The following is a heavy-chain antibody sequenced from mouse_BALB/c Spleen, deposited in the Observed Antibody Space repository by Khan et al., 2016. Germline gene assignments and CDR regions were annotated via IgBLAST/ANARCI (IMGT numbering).Heavy chain of an antibody. Sequence: EVKLEESGGGLVQPGGSMKLSCVASGFTFSNYWMNWVRQSPEKGLEWVAEIRLKSNNYATHYAESVTGRFTISRNESKSSVYLQMNNLRPADTGIYCCTREGSGSYFDYWGQGTTLTVSS. V-gene: IGHV6-6*02. CDR3: TREGSGSYFDY. J-gene: IGHJ2*01. CDR2: IRLKSNNYAT. D-gene: IGHD1-3*01. CDR1: GFTFSNYW.